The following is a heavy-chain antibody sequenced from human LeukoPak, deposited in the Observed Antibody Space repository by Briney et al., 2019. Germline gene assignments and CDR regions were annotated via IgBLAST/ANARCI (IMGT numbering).Heavy chain of an antibody. CDR3: VRDEVVVVTTVMYFFDY. V-gene: IGHV3-74*01. Sequence: PGGSLRLSCAASGFTFSSYWMHWVRQIPGKGLVWVSRIKSDGSTIYADSVKGRLTISRDNAKNSLFLQMNSLRAEDTAVYYCVRDEVVVVTTVMYFFDYWGQGTLVTVPS. CDR1: GFTFSSYW. J-gene: IGHJ4*02. D-gene: IGHD2-15*01. CDR2: IKSDGST.